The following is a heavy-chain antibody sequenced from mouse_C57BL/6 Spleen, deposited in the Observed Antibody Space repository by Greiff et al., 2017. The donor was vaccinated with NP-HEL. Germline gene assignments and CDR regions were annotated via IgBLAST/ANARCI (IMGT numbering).Heavy chain of an antibody. J-gene: IGHJ1*03. CDR2: IYPGDGDT. CDR1: GYAFSSSW. Sequence: VQLQQSGPELVKPGASVKISCKASGYAFSSSWMNWVKQRPGKGLEWIGRIYPGDGDTNYNGKFKGKATLTADKSSSTAYMQLSSLTSEAAAVYFCARQGGSSFWYFDVWGTGTTVTVSS. D-gene: IGHD1-1*01. CDR3: ARQGGSSFWYFDV. V-gene: IGHV1-82*01.